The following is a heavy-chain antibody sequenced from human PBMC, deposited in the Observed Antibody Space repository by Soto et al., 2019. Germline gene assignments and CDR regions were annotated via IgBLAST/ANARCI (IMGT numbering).Heavy chain of an antibody. CDR1: GGSFSGYY. V-gene: IGHV4-34*01. CDR2: INHSGST. J-gene: IGHJ6*02. CDR3: ARVGLGYCSSTSCYTGFDYYGMDV. Sequence: SETLSLTCAVYGGSFSGYYWSWIRQPPGKGLEWIGEINHSGSTNYNPSLKSRVTISVDTSKNQFSLKLSSVTAADTAVYYCARVGLGYCSSTSCYTGFDYYGMDVWGRGTTVTVSS. D-gene: IGHD2-2*02.